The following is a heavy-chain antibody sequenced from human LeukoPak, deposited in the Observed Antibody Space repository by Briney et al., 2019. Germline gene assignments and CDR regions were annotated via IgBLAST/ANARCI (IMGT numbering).Heavy chain of an antibody. CDR1: GFTFSSYE. CDR3: ARDTMRVGAALVYYYGMDV. V-gene: IGHV3-48*03. CDR2: ISSSGSTI. J-gene: IGHJ6*02. D-gene: IGHD3-22*01. Sequence: GGSLRLSCAASGFTFSSYEMNWVRQAPGKGREWVSYISSSGSTIYYADSVKGRFTISRDNAKNSLYLQMNSLRAEDTAVYYCARDTMRVGAALVYYYGMDVWGQGTTVTVSS.